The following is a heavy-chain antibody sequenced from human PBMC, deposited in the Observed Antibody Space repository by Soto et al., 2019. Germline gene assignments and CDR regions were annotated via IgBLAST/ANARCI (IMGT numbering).Heavy chain of an antibody. CDR3: ARYELQV. Sequence: GESLKISRKGSGYSFTSYWISWVRQMPGKGLGWVWRIDPSDSYNNYSLSYERHVTISADKSISTACLQWSSVNASERAIHYWARYELQVWGQGTTVTVSS. CDR1: GYSFTSYW. V-gene: IGHV5-10-1*01. D-gene: IGHD1-1*01. CDR2: IDPSDSYN. J-gene: IGHJ6*02.